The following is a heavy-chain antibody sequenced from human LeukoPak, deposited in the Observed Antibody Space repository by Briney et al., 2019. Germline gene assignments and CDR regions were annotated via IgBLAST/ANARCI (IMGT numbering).Heavy chain of an antibody. CDR3: ARDPLTSTWSPYYFTLDV. J-gene: IGHJ6*02. CDR2: ISAYDGGT. D-gene: IGHD6-13*01. Sequence: ASVTVSCKASGYTFTSYAFNWVRQAPGQGLEWMGWISAYDGGTKYAQDLQGRVTMTTDTSTRTAYMELTRLTSDDTAVYYCARDPLTSTWSPYYFTLDVRGQGTTVSVSS. V-gene: IGHV1-18*01. CDR1: GYTFTSYA.